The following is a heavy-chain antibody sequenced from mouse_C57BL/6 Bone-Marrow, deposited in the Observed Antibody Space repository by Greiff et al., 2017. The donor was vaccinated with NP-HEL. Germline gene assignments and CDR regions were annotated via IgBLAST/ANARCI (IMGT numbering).Heavy chain of an antibody. J-gene: IGHJ4*01. D-gene: IGHD1-1*01. CDR2: ISSGGDYI. CDR3: TRVPHYGSSYDYYAMDY. Sequence: EVQVVESGEGLVKPGGSLKLSCAASGFTFSSYAMSWVRQTPEKRLEWVAYISSGGDYIYYADTVKGRFTISRDNARNTLYLQMSSLKSEDTAMYYCTRVPHYGSSYDYYAMDYWGQGTSVTVSS. CDR1: GFTFSSYA. V-gene: IGHV5-9-1*02.